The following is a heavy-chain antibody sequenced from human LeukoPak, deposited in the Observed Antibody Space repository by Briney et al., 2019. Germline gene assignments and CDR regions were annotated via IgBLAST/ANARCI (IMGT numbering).Heavy chain of an antibody. J-gene: IGHJ4*02. CDR3: ARVKEGATKT. CDR1: GYTFTSYY. CDR2: INPSGGST. D-gene: IGHD1-26*01. Sequence: ASVKVSCKASGYTFTSYYMHWVRQAPGQGLEWMGIINPSGGSTRCAQKFQGRVTMTRNTSTSTVYMELSSLRSEDTAVYYCARVKEGATKTGGQGTLATASP. V-gene: IGHV1-46*01.